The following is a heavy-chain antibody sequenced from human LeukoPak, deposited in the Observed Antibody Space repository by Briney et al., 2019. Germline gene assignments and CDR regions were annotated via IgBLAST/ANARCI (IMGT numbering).Heavy chain of an antibody. J-gene: IGHJ4*02. CDR1: GYTFTGYY. CDR3: ASGERVVTAIPGYYFDY. D-gene: IGHD2-21*02. CDR2: INPNSGGT. V-gene: IGHV1-2*02. Sequence: GASVKVSCKASGYTFTGYYMHGGRQAPGQGLEWMGWINPNSGGTNYAQKFQGRVTMTRDTSISTAYMELSRLRSDDTAVYYCASGERVVTAIPGYYFDYWGQGTLVTVSS.